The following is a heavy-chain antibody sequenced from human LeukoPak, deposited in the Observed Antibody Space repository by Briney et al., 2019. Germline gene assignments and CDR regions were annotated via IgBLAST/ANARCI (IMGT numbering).Heavy chain of an antibody. CDR1: GFTFSSYA. Sequence: KPGGSLRLSCAASGFTFSSYAMSWVRQAPGKGLEWVSAISGSGGSTYYADSVKGRFTISRDNSKNTLYLQMNSLRAEDTAVYYCAKDQYYDFWSGYYPTFDYWGQGTLVTVSS. CDR3: AKDQYYDFWSGYYPTFDY. V-gene: IGHV3-23*01. J-gene: IGHJ4*02. D-gene: IGHD3-3*01. CDR2: ISGSGGST.